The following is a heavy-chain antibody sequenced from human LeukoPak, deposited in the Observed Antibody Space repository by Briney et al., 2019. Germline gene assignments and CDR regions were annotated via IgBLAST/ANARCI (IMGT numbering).Heavy chain of an antibody. CDR3: AKDKSSGTSWYGIFDY. Sequence: GGSLRLSCAASGFSFSDYAMVWVRQAPRKGLEWVSGISSGGHDATFYADSVKGRFTISRDNSKNTLYLQMNSLRDEDTAVYYCAKDKSSGTSWYGIFDYWGQGTLVTVSS. V-gene: IGHV3-23*01. D-gene: IGHD6-13*01. J-gene: IGHJ4*02. CDR1: GFSFSDYA. CDR2: ISSGGHDAT.